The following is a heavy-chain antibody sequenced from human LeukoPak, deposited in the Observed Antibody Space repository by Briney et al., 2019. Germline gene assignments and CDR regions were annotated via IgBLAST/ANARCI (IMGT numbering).Heavy chain of an antibody. V-gene: IGHV3-30*04. CDR1: GFTFNSYA. CDR2: ISYDASDK. CDR3: AKDGSRAWDIGFQH. J-gene: IGHJ1*01. D-gene: IGHD2-15*01. Sequence: GGSLRLSCAASGFTFNSYALHWVRQAPGKGLEWVAVISYDASDKYYADSVKGRFTISRDNSKNTLYLQMNSLRAEDTAVYYCAKDGSRAWDIGFQHWGQGTLVTVSS.